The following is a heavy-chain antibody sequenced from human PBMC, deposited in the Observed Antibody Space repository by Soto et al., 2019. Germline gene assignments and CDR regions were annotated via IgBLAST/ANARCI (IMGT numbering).Heavy chain of an antibody. CDR1: GCPVGSFF. D-gene: IGHD3-16*02. J-gene: IGHJ6*02. CDR3: ARDWRYYDYVWGSYRYHYYYGMDG. CDR2: ISSSSSTI. Sequence: RASVGCPVGSFFRRRVRQDKGKGLERISYISSSSSTIYYADSVKGRFTISRDNAKNSLYLQMNSLRDEDTAVYYCARDWRYYDYVWGSYRYHYYYGMDGWGQGSTVTVSS. V-gene: IGHV3-48*02.